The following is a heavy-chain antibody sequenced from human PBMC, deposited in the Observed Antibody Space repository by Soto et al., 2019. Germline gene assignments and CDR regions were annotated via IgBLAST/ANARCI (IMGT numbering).Heavy chain of an antibody. D-gene: IGHD4-4*01. CDR1: GFTFSSYA. V-gene: IGHV3-74*01. CDR2: INSDGSST. CDR3: ARDRYSNYGYYYYYGMDV. J-gene: IGHJ6*02. Sequence: GGSLRLSCAASGFTFSSYAMHWVRQAPGKGLVWVSRINSDGSSTSYADSVKGRFTISRDNAKNTLYLQMNSLRAEDTAVYYCARDRYSNYGYYYYYGMDVWGQGTTVTVS.